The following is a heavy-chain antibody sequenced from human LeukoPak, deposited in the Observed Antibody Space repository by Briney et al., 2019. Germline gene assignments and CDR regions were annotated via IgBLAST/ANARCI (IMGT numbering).Heavy chain of an antibody. CDR1: GITFSSYA. J-gene: IGHJ4*02. D-gene: IGHD2-2*01. Sequence: PGGSLRLSCAASGITFSSYAMHWVRQAPGKGLEWVAVISYEGSNKYYADSVKGRFTISRDNSKNTLYLQMNSLRAEDTAVYYCARVMGRYCSSTSCYVDYWGQGTLVTVSS. V-gene: IGHV3-30*04. CDR2: ISYEGSNK. CDR3: ARVMGRYCSSTSCYVDY.